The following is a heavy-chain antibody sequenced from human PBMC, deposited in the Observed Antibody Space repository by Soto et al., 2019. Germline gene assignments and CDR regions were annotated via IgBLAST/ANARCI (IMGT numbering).Heavy chain of an antibody. CDR2: ISSSSKTI. CDR1: GFIFSTYN. V-gene: IGHV3-48*02. Sequence: GGSLRLSCTASGFIFSTYNMNWVRQAPGKGLEWVSFISSSSKTIYYADPVKGRFTISRDKARNSLYLQMNSLRDEDTAVYYCAIFEASGPLDVWGQGTTVTVYS. J-gene: IGHJ6*02. D-gene: IGHD3-10*01. CDR3: AIFEASGPLDV.